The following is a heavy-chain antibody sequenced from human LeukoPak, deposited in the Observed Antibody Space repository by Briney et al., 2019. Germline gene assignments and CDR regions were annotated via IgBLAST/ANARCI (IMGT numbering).Heavy chain of an antibody. V-gene: IGHV1-69*13. CDR2: IIPIFGTA. CDR3: ARERGRRSSSSNYYYYYMDV. CDR1: GGTFSSYA. J-gene: IGHJ6*03. Sequence: SVKVSCKASGGTFSSYAISWVRQAPGQGLEWMGGIIPIFGTANYAQKFQGRVTITADESTSTAYMELSSLRSEDTAVYYCARERGRRSSSSNYYYYYMDVWGKGTRSPSP. D-gene: IGHD6-6*01.